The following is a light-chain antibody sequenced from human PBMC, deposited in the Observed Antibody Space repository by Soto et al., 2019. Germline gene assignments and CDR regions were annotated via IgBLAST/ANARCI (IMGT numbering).Light chain of an antibody. CDR1: KSVSDN. CDR2: RAS. J-gene: IGKJ5*01. Sequence: EVLMTQSPDTLYVSPGERVTLSCRASKSVSDNLAWYQQKPGQVPRLLVYRASTRTLGIPARFSGSESGTEFTLTISSLQSEDFAVYYCQQYNSWPITFGQGTRLESK. CDR3: QQYNSWPIT. V-gene: IGKV3-15*01.